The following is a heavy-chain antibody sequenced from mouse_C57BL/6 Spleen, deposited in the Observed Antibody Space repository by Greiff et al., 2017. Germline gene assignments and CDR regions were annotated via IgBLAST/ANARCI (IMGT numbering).Heavy chain of an antibody. D-gene: IGHD1-1*01. Sequence: VQLQQSGPELVKPGASVKISCKASGYSFTDYNMNWVKPSNGKSLEWIGLINPNYGTTSSNQTFKGKATLSVDQPSSTAFLHLHSLTSEDSAVYYSARSYYYGSSPYCGMDYWGQGTSVTVSS. V-gene: IGHV1-39*01. CDR1: GYSFTDYN. CDR3: ARSYYYGSSPYCGMDY. CDR2: INPNYGTT. J-gene: IGHJ4*01.